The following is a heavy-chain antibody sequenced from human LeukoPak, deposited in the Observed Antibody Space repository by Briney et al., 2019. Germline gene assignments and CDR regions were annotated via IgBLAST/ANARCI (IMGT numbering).Heavy chain of an antibody. CDR3: ASSFWSGSSFDP. V-gene: IGHV1-2*02. J-gene: IGHJ5*02. CDR1: GGTFSSYA. CDR2: INPNSGGT. Sequence: ASVKVSCKASGGTFSSYAISWVRQAPGQGLEWMGWINPNSGGTNYAQKSQGRVTMTRDTSISTAYMELSRLRSDDTAVYYCASSFWSGSSFDPWGQGTLVTVSS. D-gene: IGHD3-3*01.